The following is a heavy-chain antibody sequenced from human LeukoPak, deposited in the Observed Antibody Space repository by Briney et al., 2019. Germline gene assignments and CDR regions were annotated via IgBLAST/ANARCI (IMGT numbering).Heavy chain of an antibody. J-gene: IGHJ4*02. Sequence: ASVKVSCKASGYTFTGYYMHWVRPAPGQGLEWMGWINPNSGGTNYAQKFQGRVTMTRDTSISTAYMELSRLRSDDTAVYYCARAPPYFDWLPHDYWGQGTLVTVSS. V-gene: IGHV1-2*02. CDR2: INPNSGGT. CDR1: GYTFTGYY. D-gene: IGHD3-9*01. CDR3: ARAPPYFDWLPHDY.